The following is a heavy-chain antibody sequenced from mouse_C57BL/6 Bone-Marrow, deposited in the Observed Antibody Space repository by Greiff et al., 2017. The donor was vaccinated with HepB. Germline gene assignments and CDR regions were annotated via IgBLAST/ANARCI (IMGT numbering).Heavy chain of an antibody. J-gene: IGHJ2*01. D-gene: IGHD1-1*01. CDR2: IGPNSGGT. CDR3: ARSIVIYYYGSSYVDYFDY. V-gene: IGHV1-72*01. CDR1: GYTFTSYW. Sequence: VQLQQPGAELVKPGASVKLSCKASGYTFTSYWVHWVKQRPGRGLEWIGRIGPNSGGTKYNEKFKRKATLTVDKPSSTAYMQLSSLTSEDSAVYYCARSIVIYYYGSSYVDYFDYWGQGTTLTVSS.